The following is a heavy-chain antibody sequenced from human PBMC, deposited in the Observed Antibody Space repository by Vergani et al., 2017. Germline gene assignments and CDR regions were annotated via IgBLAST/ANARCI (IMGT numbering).Heavy chain of an antibody. V-gene: IGHV4-4*07. J-gene: IGHJ4*02. Sequence: QVQLQESGPGLVKPSETLSLTCTVSGGSISSYYWSWIRQPAGKGLEWIGRIYTSGSTNYNPSLKSRVTISVDTSKNQFSLKLRSVTAADTAVYYCAREHCDDYGDYWVCGPPHYWGQGTLVTVSS. CDR3: AREHCDDYGDYWVCGPPHY. CDR2: IYTSGST. D-gene: IGHD4-17*01. CDR1: GGSISSYY.